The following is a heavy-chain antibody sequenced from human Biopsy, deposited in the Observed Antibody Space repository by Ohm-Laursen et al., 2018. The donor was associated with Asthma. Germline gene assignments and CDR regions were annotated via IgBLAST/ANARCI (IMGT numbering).Heavy chain of an antibody. CDR2: ISYTGNT. CDR1: GCSMSSSSYS. CDR3: ARHWNWGSFFDY. V-gene: IGHV4-39*01. J-gene: IGHJ4*02. D-gene: IGHD7-27*01. Sequence: SDTLSLTCPVSGCSMSSSSYSWGWIRQPPGKGLEWIGSISYTGNTDIPSLRSRVTLSVDTSKNNFSLKLTSVTAADTAVFYCARHWNWGSFFDYWGQGMLVTVSS.